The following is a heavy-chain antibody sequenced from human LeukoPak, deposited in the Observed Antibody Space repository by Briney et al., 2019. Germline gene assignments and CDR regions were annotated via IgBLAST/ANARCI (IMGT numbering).Heavy chain of an antibody. J-gene: IGHJ3*02. D-gene: IGHD5-24*01. CDR2: ISSSGSTI. CDR3: ARAVKDGYHAFDI. V-gene: IGHV3-11*04. Sequence: PGGSLRLSCAASGFTFSDYYMSWIRQAPGKGLEWVSYISSSGSTIYYADSVKGRFTISRDNAKNSLYLQMNSLRAEDTAVYYCARAVKDGYHAFDIWGQGTMVTVSS. CDR1: GFTFSDYY.